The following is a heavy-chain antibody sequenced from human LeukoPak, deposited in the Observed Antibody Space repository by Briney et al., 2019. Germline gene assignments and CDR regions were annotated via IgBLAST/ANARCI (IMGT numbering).Heavy chain of an antibody. CDR1: GFTFDDYA. Sequence: GGSLRLSCAASGFTFDDYAMHWVRQAPGKGLEWVSLVSGDGGSTYYADSVKGRFTISRDNSKNSLYLQMNSLRTEDTALYYCAKDMGGHSYGDDAFDIWGQGTMVTVSS. CDR3: AKDMGGHSYGDDAFDI. D-gene: IGHD5-18*01. CDR2: VSGDGGST. V-gene: IGHV3-43*02. J-gene: IGHJ3*02.